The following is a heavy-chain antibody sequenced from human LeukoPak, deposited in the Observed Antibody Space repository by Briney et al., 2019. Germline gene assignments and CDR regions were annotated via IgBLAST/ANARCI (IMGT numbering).Heavy chain of an antibody. CDR1: GYTFTSYG. V-gene: IGHV1-18*01. J-gene: IGHJ3*02. CDR3: ARAQEYYDFWSGYRPTAFDI. CDR2: ISAYNGNT. Sequence: ASVKVSCKASGYTFTSYGISWVRQAPGQGLEWMGWISAYNGNTNYAQKLQGRVTMTTDTSTSTAYMELRSLRPDDTAVYYCARAQEYYDFWSGYRPTAFDIWGQGTMVTVSS. D-gene: IGHD3-3*01.